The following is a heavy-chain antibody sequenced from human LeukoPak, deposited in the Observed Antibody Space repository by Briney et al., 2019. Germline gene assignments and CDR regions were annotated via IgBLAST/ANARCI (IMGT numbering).Heavy chain of an antibody. V-gene: IGHV1-46*01. J-gene: IGHJ4*02. Sequence: ASVKVSCKASGYIFTSYYMYWVRQAPGQGLEWMGVTNPNGGSTNYAQKFQSRVTMTRDTSTSTVYMELSSLRSEDTAVYYCARRNYLDYWGQGTLVTVSS. CDR3: ARRNYLDY. CDR2: TNPNGGST. CDR1: GYIFTSYY.